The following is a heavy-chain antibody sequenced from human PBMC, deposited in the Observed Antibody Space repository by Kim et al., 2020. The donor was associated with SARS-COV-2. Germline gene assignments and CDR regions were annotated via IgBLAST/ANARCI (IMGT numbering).Heavy chain of an antibody. CDR2: IGTIADT. V-gene: IGHV3-13*01. Sequence: GGSLRLSCEVSGFTCSEAGLHWVRPGAGRGLEWVSSIGTIADTIYSDSVKGRCTISRDNARNSVYLQMNNRRAGDTAVYYCVRHRTGGWYGDFDYWGQGNLVTVSS. D-gene: IGHD6-19*01. CDR1: GFTCSEAG. CDR3: VRHRTGGWYGDFDY. J-gene: IGHJ4*02.